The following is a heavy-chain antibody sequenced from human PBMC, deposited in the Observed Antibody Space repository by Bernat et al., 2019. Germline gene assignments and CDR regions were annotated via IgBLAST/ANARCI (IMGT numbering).Heavy chain of an antibody. CDR3: ARDSEFLGMVRGVGGMDV. J-gene: IGHJ6*02. Sequence: QVQLVESGGDVVQPGRSLRLSCAASGFTFSSYAMHWVRQAPGTGLEWVAVISYDGSNKYYADSVKGRFTISRDNSKNTLYLQMNSLRAEDTAVYYCARDSEFLGMVRGVGGMDVWGQGTTVTVSS. V-gene: IGHV3-30-3*01. CDR1: GFTFSSYA. D-gene: IGHD3-10*01. CDR2: ISYDGSNK.